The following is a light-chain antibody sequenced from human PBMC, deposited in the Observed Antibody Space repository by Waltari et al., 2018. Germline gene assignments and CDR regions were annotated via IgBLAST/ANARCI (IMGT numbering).Light chain of an antibody. CDR3: QQRSSRPFT. CDR2: DAS. J-gene: IGKJ4*01. Sequence: EIVLTQSPATLSLSPGEGATLSCKASQSVSKYLAWYQQKPGQAPRLLIYDASNRATGDPARFSGSGSGTDFTLTISSLEPEDFAVYYCQQRSSRPFTFGGGTKVGIK. CDR1: QSVSKY. V-gene: IGKV3-11*01.